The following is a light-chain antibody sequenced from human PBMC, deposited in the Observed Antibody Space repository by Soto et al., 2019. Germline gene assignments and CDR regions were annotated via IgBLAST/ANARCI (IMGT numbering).Light chain of an antibody. J-gene: IGKJ2*01. CDR3: QLHYNWLFT. Sequence: EIVMTQSPATLSVSPGERATLACRASQSVFSNVAWYQQKPGQAPRLLIYGASSRATCIPDRFSGSGSGTEFTLTISSLQHEDFAVYYCQLHYNWLFTFGQGTKLEFK. CDR2: GAS. V-gene: IGKV3D-15*01. CDR1: QSVFSN.